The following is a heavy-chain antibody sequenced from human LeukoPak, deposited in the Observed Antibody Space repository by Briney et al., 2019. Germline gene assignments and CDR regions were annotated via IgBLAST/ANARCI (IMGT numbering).Heavy chain of an antibody. Sequence: SQTLSLTCTVSGGSISSGGYYWSWIRHRPGKGLERIGYIHYSGSTYYSPSLKSRVTISVDTSKNQFSLKLTSVTAADTAVYYCARLSSSSSGYYMDVWGKGTTVTVSS. J-gene: IGHJ6*03. CDR1: GGSISSGGYY. CDR3: ARLSSSSSGYYMDV. D-gene: IGHD6-6*01. CDR2: IHYSGST. V-gene: IGHV4-30-4*01.